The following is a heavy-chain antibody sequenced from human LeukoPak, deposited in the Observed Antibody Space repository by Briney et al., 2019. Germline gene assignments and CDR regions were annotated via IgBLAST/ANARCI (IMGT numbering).Heavy chain of an antibody. D-gene: IGHD1-26*01. CDR3: ARALVGASGY. Sequence: SGGSLRLSCAASGFTFSSYSMNWVRQAPGKGLEWVSFISSSSSTIYYAGSVKGRFTISRDNAKNSLYLQMNSLRAEDTAVYYCARALVGASGYWGQGTLVTVSS. J-gene: IGHJ4*02. V-gene: IGHV3-48*04. CDR2: ISSSSSTI. CDR1: GFTFSSYS.